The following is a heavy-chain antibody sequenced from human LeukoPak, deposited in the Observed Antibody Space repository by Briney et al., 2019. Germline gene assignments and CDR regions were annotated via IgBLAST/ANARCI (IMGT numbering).Heavy chain of an antibody. Sequence: SETLSLTCTVSGGSISSYYWSWIRQPPGKGLEWIGYIYYSGSTNYNPSLKSRVTISVDTSKNQFSLKLSSVTAADTAVYYCARDQDYYGSGNHWYFDLWGRGTLVTVSS. CDR1: GGSISSYY. CDR2: IYYSGST. CDR3: ARDQDYYGSGNHWYFDL. D-gene: IGHD3-10*01. J-gene: IGHJ2*01. V-gene: IGHV4-59*12.